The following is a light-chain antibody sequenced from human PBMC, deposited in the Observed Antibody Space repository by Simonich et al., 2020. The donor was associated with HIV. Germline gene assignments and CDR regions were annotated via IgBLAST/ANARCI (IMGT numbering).Light chain of an antibody. V-gene: IGKV4-1*01. CDR1: QSVLYSSNNKNR. CDR2: WAS. CDR3: QQYYSAPCT. Sequence: DIVMTQSPDSLAVSLGERATINGKSSQSVLYSSNNKNRLAWFQQKPGQPPKLLIYWASTRESGVPDRFSGSGSGTDFTLTISSLQAEDVAVYYCQQYYSAPCTFGQGTKLEIK. J-gene: IGKJ2*02.